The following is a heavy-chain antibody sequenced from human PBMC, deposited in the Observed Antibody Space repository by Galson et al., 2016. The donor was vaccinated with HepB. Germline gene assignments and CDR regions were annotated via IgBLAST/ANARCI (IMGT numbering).Heavy chain of an antibody. CDR2: IYSGGSA. J-gene: IGHJ6*02. CDR1: GFTVSTNY. D-gene: IGHD3-10*01. Sequence: SLRLSCAASGFTVSTNYMSWVRQAPGKGLEWVSVIYSGGSAFYADSMKGRFTISKDSSKNTLYLQMNSLRAEDTAVYYCAKDRSYGYFGSGGMDVWGQGTTVTVSS. CDR3: AKDRSYGYFGSGGMDV. V-gene: IGHV3-66*02.